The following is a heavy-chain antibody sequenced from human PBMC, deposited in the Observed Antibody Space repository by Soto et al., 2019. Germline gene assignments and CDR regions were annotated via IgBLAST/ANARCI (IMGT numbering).Heavy chain of an antibody. CDR2: ITGGGGRT. CDR1: GFTLSSYG. J-gene: IGHJ4*02. D-gene: IGHD3-22*01. Sequence: PGGSLRLSCTASGFTLSSYGMTWVRQTPGKGLEWVSGITGGGGRTVYADSVRGRFTISRDNSKNTVFLEANSLRVEDTALYYCARGGAYAEGFYDSHPAMLLPSWWGPGT. CDR3: ARGGAYAEGFYDSHPAMLLPSW. V-gene: IGHV3-23*01.